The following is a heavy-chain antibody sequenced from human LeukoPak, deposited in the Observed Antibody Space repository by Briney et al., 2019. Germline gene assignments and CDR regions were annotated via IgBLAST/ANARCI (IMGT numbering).Heavy chain of an antibody. CDR3: AYYYDSIPFDY. CDR1: GFTFSSYA. J-gene: IGHJ4*02. D-gene: IGHD3-22*01. Sequence: GGSLRLSCTASGFTFSSYAMSRVRQAPGKGLEWVSAISGSGGSTYYADSVKGRFTISRDNSKNTLYLQMNSLRAEDTAVYYCAYYYDSIPFDYWGQGTLVTVSS. CDR2: ISGSGGST. V-gene: IGHV3-23*01.